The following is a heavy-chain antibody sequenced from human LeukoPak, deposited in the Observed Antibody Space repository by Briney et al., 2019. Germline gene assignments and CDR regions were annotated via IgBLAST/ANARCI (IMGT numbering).Heavy chain of an antibody. CDR1: GDTFSSYA. V-gene: IGHV1-69*13. CDR3: ARDYYDSSGYHRNNWFDP. J-gene: IGHJ5*02. Sequence: GASVKVSCKASGDTFSSYAISWVRQAPGQGLEWMGGIIPIFGTANYAQEFQGRVTITADESTSTAYMELSSLRSEDTAVYYCARDYYDSSGYHRNNWFDPWGQGTLVTVSS. CDR2: IIPIFGTA. D-gene: IGHD3-22*01.